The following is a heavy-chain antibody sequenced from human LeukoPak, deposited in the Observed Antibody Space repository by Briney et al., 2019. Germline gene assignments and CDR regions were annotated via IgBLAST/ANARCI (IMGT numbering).Heavy chain of an antibody. CDR2: INWNGDST. Sequence: GGSLRLSCAASGFTFDDYGMIWVRQVPGKGLEWVSGINWNGDSTGYADSVKDRFTISRDNAKNSLYLQMNSLRPEDTALYYCARGGGSGYYFPPFYWGQGTLVTVSS. CDR3: ARGGGSGYYFPPFY. V-gene: IGHV3-20*04. D-gene: IGHD3-22*01. J-gene: IGHJ4*02. CDR1: GFTFDDYG.